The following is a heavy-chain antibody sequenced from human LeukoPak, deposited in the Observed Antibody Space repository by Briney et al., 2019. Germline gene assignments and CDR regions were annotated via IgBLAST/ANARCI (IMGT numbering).Heavy chain of an antibody. CDR1: GFTFSSYA. Sequence: GGSLRLSCAASGFTFSSYAMSWVRQAQGKGLEWVSAISGSGGSTYYADSVKGRFTISRDNSKNTLYLQMNSLRAEDTAVYYCAKVFLYYDILTGLDYWGQGTLVTVSS. CDR3: AKVFLYYDILTGLDY. D-gene: IGHD3-9*01. J-gene: IGHJ4*02. CDR2: ISGSGGST. V-gene: IGHV3-23*01.